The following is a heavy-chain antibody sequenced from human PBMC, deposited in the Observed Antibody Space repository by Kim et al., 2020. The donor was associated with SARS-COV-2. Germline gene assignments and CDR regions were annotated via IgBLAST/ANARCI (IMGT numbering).Heavy chain of an antibody. V-gene: IGHV4-61*01. Sequence: SETLSLTCSVSGGPVTTGLFYWSWIRQPPMKGLEWIGYIQYGGNTNFNPSLKSRVTMSLDTSKNQFSLNLTSVTPADTAVYFCARARRKVGLFRGMWNALDTWGQGTMVTVSS. CDR1: GGPVTTGLFY. CDR3: ARARRKVGLFRGMWNALDT. D-gene: IGHD1-26*01. J-gene: IGHJ3*02. CDR2: IQYGGNT.